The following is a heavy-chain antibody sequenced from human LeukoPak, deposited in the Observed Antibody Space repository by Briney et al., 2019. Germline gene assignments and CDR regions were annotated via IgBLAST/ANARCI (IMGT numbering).Heavy chain of an antibody. Sequence: PGGSLRLSCAASGFTFSTYWMNWFRQTPGKGLEWVAKIKADGGEKDHVASVKGRFTISRDNSKNTLYLQMSSLRAEDTAVYYCATRLLYGDYAGHWGQGTLVTVSS. D-gene: IGHD4-17*01. CDR1: GFTFSTYW. J-gene: IGHJ4*02. CDR3: ATRLLYGDYAGH. V-gene: IGHV3-7*03. CDR2: IKADGGEK.